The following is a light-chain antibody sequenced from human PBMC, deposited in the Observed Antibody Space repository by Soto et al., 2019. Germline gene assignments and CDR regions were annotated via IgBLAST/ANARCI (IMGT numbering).Light chain of an antibody. CDR3: QQYYTTPVT. CDR1: QTVLHGSNY. CDR2: WAS. Sequence: DIVMTQSPDSLAVSLGERATINCKSSQTVLHGSNYLAWYQQKPGQPPKLLIYWASTRESGVPDRFSGSGSATDFTLTISSLQAEDVAGYYCQQYYTTPVTFGQGTKVEIK. J-gene: IGKJ1*01. V-gene: IGKV4-1*01.